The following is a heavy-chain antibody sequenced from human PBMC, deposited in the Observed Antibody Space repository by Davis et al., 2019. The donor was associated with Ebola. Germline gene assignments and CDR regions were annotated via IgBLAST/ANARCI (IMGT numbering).Heavy chain of an antibody. D-gene: IGHD4-23*01. CDR3: VRELVGGNALDY. CDR2: FDPEDGET. J-gene: IGHJ4*02. CDR1: GYTLTELS. V-gene: IGHV1-24*01. Sequence: ASVKVSCKVSGYTLTELSMHWVRQAPGKGLEWMGGFDPEDGETIYAQKFQGRVTITADESTSTAYMELSSLRSEDTAVYYCVRELVGGNALDYWGQGTLVTVSS.